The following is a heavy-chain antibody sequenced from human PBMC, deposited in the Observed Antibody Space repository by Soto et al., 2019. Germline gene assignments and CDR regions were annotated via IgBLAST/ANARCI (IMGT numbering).Heavy chain of an antibody. J-gene: IGHJ4*02. Sequence: PGESLRISYKGSEYTFVSYWIGWVRQMPGKGLEWMGIIYPGDSDTRYSPSFQGQVTISADKSISTAYLQWSSLKASDTAMYYCARHVATWAFDYWGQGTLVTVSS. CDR3: ARHVATWAFDY. CDR2: IYPGDSDT. CDR1: EYTFVSYW. V-gene: IGHV5-51*01. D-gene: IGHD5-12*01.